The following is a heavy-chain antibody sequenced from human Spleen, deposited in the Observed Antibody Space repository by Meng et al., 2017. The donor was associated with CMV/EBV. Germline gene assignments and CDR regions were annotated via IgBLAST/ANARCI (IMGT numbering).Heavy chain of an antibody. Sequence: GESLKISCAVSGLTVSSNYMSWVRQAPGKGLEWVSVIYSGGSTYYADSVKGRFTISRDKSMNTLYLQMNSLRADDTAEYHCARDLRATWNNFPSVMDVWGQGTTVTVSS. V-gene: IGHV3-53*01. CDR3: ARDLRATWNNFPSVMDV. CDR2: IYSGGST. J-gene: IGHJ6*02. D-gene: IGHD1/OR15-1a*01. CDR1: GLTVSSNY.